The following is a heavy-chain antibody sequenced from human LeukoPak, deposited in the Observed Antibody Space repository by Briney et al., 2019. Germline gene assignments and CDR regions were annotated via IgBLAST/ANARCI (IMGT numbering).Heavy chain of an antibody. CDR3: AKVDDSSGYYPQD. D-gene: IGHD3-22*01. CDR1: GFTFSSYG. J-gene: IGHJ4*02. Sequence: GGSLRLSCAASGFTFSSYGMHWVRQAPGKGLEWVAIIWYDGSNKYYADSVKGRFTISRDNSKSTLYLQMTSLRAEDTAVYYCAKVDDSSGYYPQDWGQGTLVTVSS. V-gene: IGHV3-33*06. CDR2: IWYDGSNK.